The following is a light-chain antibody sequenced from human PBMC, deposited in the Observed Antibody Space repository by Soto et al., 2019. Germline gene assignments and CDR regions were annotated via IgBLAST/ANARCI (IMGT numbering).Light chain of an antibody. V-gene: IGKV1-5*01. Sequence: IQMTQSPSTLSASVGDRVTITCRASQSISSWLAWYQQKPGKAPKFLIYDASSLESGVPSRFSGSGSGTKFPLPISSLQLNDIEIYYGKKYNIYPTFGKGPRVDIK. CDR3: KKYNIYPT. J-gene: IGKJ1*01. CDR1: QSISSW. CDR2: DAS.